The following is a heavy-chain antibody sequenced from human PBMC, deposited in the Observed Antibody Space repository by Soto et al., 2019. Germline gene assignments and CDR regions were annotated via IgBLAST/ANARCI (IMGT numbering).Heavy chain of an antibody. CDR2: ISAYNGNT. CDR1: GYTFTSYG. CDR3: ARDNRQYYDILTGYYNRGAFDI. V-gene: IGHV1-18*01. Sequence: ASVKVSCKASGYTFTSYGISWVRQAPGQGLEWMGWISAYNGNTNYAQKLQGRVTMTTDTSTSTAYMELRSLRSDDTAVYYCARDNRQYYDILTGYYNRGAFDIWGQGTMVTVSS. D-gene: IGHD3-9*01. J-gene: IGHJ3*02.